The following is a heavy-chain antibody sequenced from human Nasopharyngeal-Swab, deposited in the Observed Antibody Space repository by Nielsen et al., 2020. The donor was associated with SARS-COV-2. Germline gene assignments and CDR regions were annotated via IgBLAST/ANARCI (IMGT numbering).Heavy chain of an antibody. CDR1: GFTFSSYA. D-gene: IGHD3-10*01. J-gene: IGHJ6*03. V-gene: IGHV3-23*01. Sequence: GGSLRLSCAASGFTFSSYAMSWVRQAPGKGLEWVSAISGSGGSTYYADSVKGRFTISRDNSKNTLYLQMNSLRAEDTAVYYCATIGGSGTLYYYYYMDVWGKGTTVTVSS. CDR3: ATIGGSGTLYYYYYMDV. CDR2: ISGSGGST.